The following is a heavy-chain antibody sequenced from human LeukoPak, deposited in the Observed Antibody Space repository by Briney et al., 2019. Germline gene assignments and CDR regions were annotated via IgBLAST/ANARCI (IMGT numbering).Heavy chain of an antibody. J-gene: IGHJ3*02. V-gene: IGHV1-3*01. CDR3: ARDAEPERTVILITTYTFDI. D-gene: IGHD1-14*01. CDR1: GYTFTNYA. CDR2: INPGNGDT. Sequence: ASVKVSCKGSGYTFTNYAVHWVRQAPGQRLEWLGWINPGNGDTKYSQNFQGRVTVTSDTSAATAYVELNSLTSEDTAVYYCARDAEPERTVILITTYTFDIWGQGTMVTVSS.